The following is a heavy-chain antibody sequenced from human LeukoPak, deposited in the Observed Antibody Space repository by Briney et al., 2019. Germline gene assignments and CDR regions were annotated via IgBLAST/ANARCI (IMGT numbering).Heavy chain of an antibody. D-gene: IGHD1-26*01. CDR3: AKLREWELPDLFDY. CDR1: GFTFSSYG. J-gene: IGHJ4*02. V-gene: IGHV3-30*02. Sequence: GGSLRLSCVASGFTFSSYGMHWVRQAPGKGLEWVAFIRCDGSNKYYADSVKGRFTISRDNSKNTLYLQMNSLRAEDTAVYYCAKLREWELPDLFDYWGQGTLVTVSS. CDR2: IRCDGSNK.